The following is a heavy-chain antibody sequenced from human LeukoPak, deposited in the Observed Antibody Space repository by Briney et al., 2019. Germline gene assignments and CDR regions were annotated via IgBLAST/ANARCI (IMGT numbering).Heavy chain of an antibody. CDR2: TSYRSKWYN. Sequence: SQTLSLTCAISGDSVSTNSVAWNWIRQSPSRGLEWLGRTSYRSKWYNDYAVSVKSRITITPDTSKNQFSLQLNSVTPEDTAVYYCAAQKRGSYRPYYFDYWGQGTLVTVSS. CDR3: AAQKRGSYRPYYFDY. D-gene: IGHD3-16*02. CDR1: GDSVSTNSVA. J-gene: IGHJ4*02. V-gene: IGHV6-1*01.